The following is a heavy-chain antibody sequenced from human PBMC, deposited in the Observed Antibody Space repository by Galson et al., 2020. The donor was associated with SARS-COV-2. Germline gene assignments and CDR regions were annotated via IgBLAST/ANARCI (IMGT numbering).Heavy chain of an antibody. CDR1: GFTFTRYS. V-gene: IGHV3-48*02. Sequence: GGSLILSCAASGFTFTRYSMNWVRQAPGRGLEWLSYITSSTTIIYYADSVRGRFTISRDNAKNSLYLQMDSLRDEDTAVYYCARDGRRGYDMDVWGQGTTVTVSS. D-gene: IGHD3-10*01. CDR3: ARDGRRGYDMDV. CDR2: ITSSTTII. J-gene: IGHJ6*02.